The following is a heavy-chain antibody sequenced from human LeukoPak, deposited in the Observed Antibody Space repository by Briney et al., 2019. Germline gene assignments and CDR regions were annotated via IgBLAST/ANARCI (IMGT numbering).Heavy chain of an antibody. CDR3: AKDRDIVVVPRWLDP. Sequence: PGASLRLSCAASGFTFSSYAMNWVRQAPGKGLEWVSGISCSSGSTFYADSVKGRFTISRDNSKNTLYLQMNSLRADDTAVYYCAKDRDIVVVPRWLDPWGQGTLVTVSS. V-gene: IGHV3-23*01. D-gene: IGHD2-2*01. J-gene: IGHJ5*02. CDR2: ISCSSGST. CDR1: GFTFSSYA.